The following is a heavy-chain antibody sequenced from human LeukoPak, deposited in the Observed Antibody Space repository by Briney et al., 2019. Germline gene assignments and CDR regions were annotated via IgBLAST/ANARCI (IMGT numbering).Heavy chain of an antibody. D-gene: IGHD2-2*01. V-gene: IGHV3-23*01. CDR3: AKDICSSTSCLIDY. CDR2: ISGSGGST. CDR1: GFTFSSYA. J-gene: IGHJ4*02. Sequence: PGGSLRLSCAASGFTFSSYAMSWVRQAPGKGLEWVSAISGSGGSTYYADSVKGRFTTSRDNSKNTAYLQMNSLRAEDTAVYYCAKDICSSTSCLIDYWGQGTLVTVSS.